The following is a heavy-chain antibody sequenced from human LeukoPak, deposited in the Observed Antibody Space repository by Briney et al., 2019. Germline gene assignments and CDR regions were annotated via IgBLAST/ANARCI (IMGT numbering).Heavy chain of an antibody. CDR3: TRDPDG. J-gene: IGHJ4*02. V-gene: IGHV3-66*01. CDR1: GFTVTNYY. Sequence: PGGSLGLSCAAFGFTVTNYYMSWVRQAPGKGLEWVSVIYSGGDTFHADSVKGRFTLSRDNSKNILYLQMNSLRAEDTAVYYCTRDPDGWGQGTLVTVSS. CDR2: IYSGGDT.